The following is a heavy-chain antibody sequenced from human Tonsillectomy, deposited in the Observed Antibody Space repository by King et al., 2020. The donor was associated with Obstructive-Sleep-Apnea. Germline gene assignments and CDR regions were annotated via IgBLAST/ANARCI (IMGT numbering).Heavy chain of an antibody. CDR1: VYSFTSYW. CDR2: IYPSGSYT. CDR3: AVLTTVTTEAFNI. D-gene: IGHD4-17*01. V-gene: IGHV5-10-1*01. Sequence: QLVQSGAEVKKPGESLRISCKGFVYSFTSYWISWGRQMPGKGLEWMGRIYPSGSYTNYSPSFQGHYTLSADKSISTAYLHWSSLKASDTAMYYCAVLTTVTTEAFNIWGQGTMVTVSS. J-gene: IGHJ3*02.